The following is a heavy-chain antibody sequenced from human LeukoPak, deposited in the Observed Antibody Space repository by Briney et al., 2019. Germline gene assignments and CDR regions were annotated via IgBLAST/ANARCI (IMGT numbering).Heavy chain of an antibody. D-gene: IGHD6-13*01. CDR1: GYTLTELS. Sequence: ASVKVPCKVSGYTLTELSMHWVRQAPGQGLEWMGWSDPNSGDPYYAQKFQGRVTMTRDTSISTAYMELSRLRSDDTAVYYCARLGGSSTAAAGTAYWGQGALVTVSP. V-gene: IGHV1-2*02. CDR2: SDPNSGDP. J-gene: IGHJ4*02. CDR3: ARLGGSSTAAAGTAY.